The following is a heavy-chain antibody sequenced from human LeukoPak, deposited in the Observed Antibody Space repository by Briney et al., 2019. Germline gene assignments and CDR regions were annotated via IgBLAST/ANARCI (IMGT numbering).Heavy chain of an antibody. J-gene: IGHJ4*02. Sequence: PGGSLRLSCAASGFTLSSYAMHWVRQAPGKGLEWVAVISYDGSNKYYADSVKGRFTISRDNSKNTLYLQMNSLRAEDTAVYYCARGGYSSSGRLLDYWGQGTLVTVSS. V-gene: IGHV3-30*04. D-gene: IGHD6-13*01. CDR2: ISYDGSNK. CDR1: GFTLSSYA. CDR3: ARGGYSSSGRLLDY.